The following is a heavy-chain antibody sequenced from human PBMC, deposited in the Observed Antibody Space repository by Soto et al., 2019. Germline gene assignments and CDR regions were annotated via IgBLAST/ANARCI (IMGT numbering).Heavy chain of an antibody. CDR2: IFHSGTT. CDR3: AGVHITGPVDS. V-gene: IGHV4-61*01. J-gene: IGHJ4*02. CDR1: GGSVSSGWYY. D-gene: IGHD1-20*01. Sequence: SETRSLICTVSGGSVSSGWYYWSWIRQPPGKGLEWIGNIFHSGTTNYNASLKSRVSISVDTPTNQFSLKLRSVTAADTAVYYCAGVHITGPVDSWGQGNLVTVSS.